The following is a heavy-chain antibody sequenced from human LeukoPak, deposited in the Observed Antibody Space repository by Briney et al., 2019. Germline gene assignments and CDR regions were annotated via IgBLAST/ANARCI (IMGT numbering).Heavy chain of an antibody. Sequence: PGRSLRLSCAASGFTFSNYGIHWVRQAPGKGLEWVAVISYDGSNKYYADSVKGRFTISRDNSKNTLYLQMNSLRAEDTAVYYCARGDIRYDPWGQGTLVTVSS. D-gene: IGHD2-15*01. CDR1: GFTFSNYG. CDR2: ISYDGSNK. CDR3: ARGDIRYDP. V-gene: IGHV3-30*03. J-gene: IGHJ5*02.